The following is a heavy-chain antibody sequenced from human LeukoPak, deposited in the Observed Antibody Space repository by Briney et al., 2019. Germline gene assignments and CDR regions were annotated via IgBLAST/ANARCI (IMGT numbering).Heavy chain of an antibody. CDR3: ARGMGATRVFDY. J-gene: IGHJ4*02. Sequence: ASVKVSCKASGGTLSSYAISWVRQAPGQGPEWMGRIIPIFGTANYAQKFQGRVTITTDESTSTAYMEPSSLRSEDTAVYYCARGMGATRVFDYWGQGTLVTVSS. V-gene: IGHV1-69*05. D-gene: IGHD1-26*01. CDR1: GGTLSSYA. CDR2: IIPIFGTA.